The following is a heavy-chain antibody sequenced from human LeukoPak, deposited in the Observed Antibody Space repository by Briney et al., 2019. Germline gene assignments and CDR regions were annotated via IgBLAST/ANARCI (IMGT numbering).Heavy chain of an antibody. CDR3: ARAGDYDILTGPSYNWFDP. J-gene: IGHJ5*02. Sequence: SETLSLTCTVSGGSISSYYWSWIRQPARKGLEWIGRIYTSGSTNYNPSLKSRVTMSVDTSKNQFSLKLSSVTAADTAVYYCARAGDYDILTGPSYNWFDPWGQGTLVTVSS. CDR1: GGSISSYY. V-gene: IGHV4-4*07. CDR2: IYTSGST. D-gene: IGHD3-9*01.